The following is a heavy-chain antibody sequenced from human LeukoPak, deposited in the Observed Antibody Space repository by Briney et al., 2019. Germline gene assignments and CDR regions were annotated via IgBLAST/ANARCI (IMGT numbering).Heavy chain of an antibody. CDR2: IYSGGST. D-gene: IGHD3-3*02. CDR3: ARLYGTFLEWSPYFDY. CDR1: GFIFSNYA. J-gene: IGHJ4*02. Sequence: GGSLRLSCAASGFIFSNYAMYWVRQAPGKGLEWVSVIYSGGSTYYADSVKGRFTISRHNSKNTLYLQMNSLRAEDTAVYYCARLYGTFLEWSPYFDYWGQGTLVTVSS. V-gene: IGHV3-53*04.